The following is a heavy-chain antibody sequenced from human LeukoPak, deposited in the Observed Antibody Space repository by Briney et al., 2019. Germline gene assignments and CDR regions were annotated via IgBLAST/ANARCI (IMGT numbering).Heavy chain of an antibody. J-gene: IGHJ3*02. V-gene: IGHV4-39*07. Sequence: SETLSLTCTVSGGSISSSGYYWGWIRQPPGKGLEWIGTIYYSGSTFYNPSLKSRVTISVDTSKNQFSLKLSSVAAADTAVYYCARFLRGATNALEIWGQGTMVTVSS. CDR1: GGSISSSGYY. CDR2: IYYSGST. CDR3: ARFLRGATNALEI. D-gene: IGHD1-26*01.